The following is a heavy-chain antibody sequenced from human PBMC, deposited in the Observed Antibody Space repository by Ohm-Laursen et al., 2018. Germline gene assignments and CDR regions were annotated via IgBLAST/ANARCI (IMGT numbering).Heavy chain of an antibody. D-gene: IGHD6-13*01. Sequence: SDTLSLTCIVSGGSISSYYWSWIRQPPGKGLEWIGYIYYSGSTNYNPSLKSRVTISVDTSKNQFSLKLSSVTAADTAVYYYAREKAAAGIMGFLDYWGQGTLVTVSS. J-gene: IGHJ4*02. CDR2: IYYSGST. CDR1: GGSISSYY. V-gene: IGHV4-59*12. CDR3: AREKAAAGIMGFLDY.